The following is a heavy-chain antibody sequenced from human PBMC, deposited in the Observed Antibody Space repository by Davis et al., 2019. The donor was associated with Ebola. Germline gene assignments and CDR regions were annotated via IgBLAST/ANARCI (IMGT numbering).Heavy chain of an antibody. CDR3: AKTRSVVVVTASPFDY. CDR2: ISGSGAST. Sequence: GESLKISCAASVFTFNTYAMAWVRQAPGKGLEWVSAISGSGASTYYADSVKGRFTISRDNSKNTVYVQLNGLRAEDTAVYYCAKTRSVVVVTASPFDYWGQGTLVTVSS. V-gene: IGHV3-23*01. J-gene: IGHJ4*02. D-gene: IGHD2-21*02. CDR1: VFTFNTYA.